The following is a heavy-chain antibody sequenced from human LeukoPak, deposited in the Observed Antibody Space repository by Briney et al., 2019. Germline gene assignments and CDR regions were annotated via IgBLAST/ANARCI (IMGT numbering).Heavy chain of an antibody. CDR2: ISAYNGNT. J-gene: IGHJ4*02. V-gene: IGHV1-18*04. D-gene: IGHD6-19*01. CDR3: ARVVLPIEVAGTLDY. CDR1: GYMFTKYG. Sequence: ASVKVSCKASGYMFTKYGISWVRQAPGQGLEWMGWISAYNGNTNYAQKLQGRVTMTTDTYTSTAYMELRSLRSDDTAVYYCARVVLPIEVAGTLDYWGQGTLVTVSS.